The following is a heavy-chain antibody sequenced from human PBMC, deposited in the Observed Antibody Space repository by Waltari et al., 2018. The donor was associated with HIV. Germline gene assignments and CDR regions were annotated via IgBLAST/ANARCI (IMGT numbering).Heavy chain of an antibody. J-gene: IGHJ4*02. V-gene: IGHV1-69*02. CDR2: SIPNLGIA. CDR3: AMTTVTPQHVY. Sequence: QVQLVQSGAEVKKPGSSVKVSCKASGGTFSSYTISWVRQAPGQGLEWMGRSIPNLGIANYAQKFQGRVTITADKSTSTAYMELSSLRSEDTAVYYCAMTTVTPQHVYWGQGTLVTVSS. CDR1: GGTFSSYT. D-gene: IGHD4-17*01.